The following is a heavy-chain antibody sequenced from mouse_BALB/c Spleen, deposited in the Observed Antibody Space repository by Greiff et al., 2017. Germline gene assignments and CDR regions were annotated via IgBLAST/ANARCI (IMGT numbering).Heavy chain of an antibody. V-gene: IGHV1-69*02. CDR1: GYTFTSYW. CDR3: ARGYYGQYYFDY. J-gene: IGHJ2*01. Sequence: QVQLQQPGAELVKPGASVKMSCKASGYTFTSYWMHWVKQRPGQGLEWIGVIDPSDSYTSYNQKFKGKAILTVDKSSSTAYMELRSLTSEDSAVYYCARGYYGQYYFDYWGQGTTLTVSS. CDR2: IDPSDSYT. D-gene: IGHD1-2*01.